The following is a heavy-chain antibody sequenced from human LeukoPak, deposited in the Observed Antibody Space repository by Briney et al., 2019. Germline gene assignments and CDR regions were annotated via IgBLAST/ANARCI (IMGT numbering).Heavy chain of an antibody. CDR3: AKGSSGSSRSAFDI. Sequence: GGSVRLSCAASGFTFSSYGMHWVRQAPGKGLEGVGVISYDGSNKYYADSVKGRFTISKDNSKNTLYLQMNSLRAEDTAVYYCAKGSSGSSRSAFDIWGQGTMVTVSS. J-gene: IGHJ3*02. CDR2: ISYDGSNK. V-gene: IGHV3-30*18. D-gene: IGHD6-13*01. CDR1: GFTFSSYG.